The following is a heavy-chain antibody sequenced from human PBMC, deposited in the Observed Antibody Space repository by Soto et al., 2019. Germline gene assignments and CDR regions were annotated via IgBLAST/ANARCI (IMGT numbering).Heavy chain of an antibody. V-gene: IGHV1-69*01. J-gene: IGHJ6*02. CDR1: GGTFNRYA. CDR2: IIPIFGIG. D-gene: IGHD3-3*01. Sequence: QVQLVQSGAEVKKPGSSVKVSCKASGGTFNRYAISWVRQAPGQGLEWMGGIIPIFGIGNDAQRSQGRVTITADESTGTAYMELSSLRSEDTGVYYCARSAITLFGVVSLPPHYYSEMDVWGQGTTVTVSS. CDR3: ARSAITLFGVVSLPPHYYSEMDV.